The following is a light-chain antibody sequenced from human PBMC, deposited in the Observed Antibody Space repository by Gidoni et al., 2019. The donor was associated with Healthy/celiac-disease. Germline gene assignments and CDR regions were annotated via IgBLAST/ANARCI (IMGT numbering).Light chain of an antibody. J-gene: IGKJ1*01. CDR3: QKDNNWHR. CDR2: GAS. V-gene: IGKV3-15*01. CDR1: QSVSSN. Sequence: EIVLTQSPATLSVSPGERATLSCRASQSVSSNLAWYQQKPGQAPRLLIYGASTRATGIPARFSGSGSGKEFTLTISSLQYEDFAVYYWQKDNNWHRFGQGTKVEIK.